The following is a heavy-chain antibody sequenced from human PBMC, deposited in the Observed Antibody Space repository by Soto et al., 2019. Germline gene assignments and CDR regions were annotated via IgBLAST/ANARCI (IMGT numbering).Heavy chain of an antibody. D-gene: IGHD6-19*01. CDR2: IWYDGSNK. J-gene: IGHJ4*02. CDR1: GFTFSSYG. Sequence: QVQLVESGGGVVQPGRSLRLSCAASGFTFSSYGMHWVRQAPGKGLEWVAVIWYDGSNKYYAESVKGRFTISRDNSKNTLYLQMNSLRAEDTAVYYCARDSHVGSGWQLTADYWRQGPLVTVSS. CDR3: ARDSHVGSGWQLTADY. V-gene: IGHV3-33*01.